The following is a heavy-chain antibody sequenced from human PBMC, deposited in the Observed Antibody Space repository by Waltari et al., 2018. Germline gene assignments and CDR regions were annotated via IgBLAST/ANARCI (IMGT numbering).Heavy chain of an antibody. CDR2: IYTSGST. V-gene: IGHV4-4*07. J-gene: IGHJ4*02. Sequence: QVQLQESGPGLVKPSETLSLTCTVSGGGSINIYYWSWIRQPAGQGLEWIGRIYTSGSTNYSPSLKSRVTMSVDTSKNQVSLKLTSVTAADTAVYYCARDRIQPWTIFDYWGQGILVTVSS. D-gene: IGHD5-18*01. CDR3: ARDRIQPWTIFDY. CDR1: GGGSINIYY.